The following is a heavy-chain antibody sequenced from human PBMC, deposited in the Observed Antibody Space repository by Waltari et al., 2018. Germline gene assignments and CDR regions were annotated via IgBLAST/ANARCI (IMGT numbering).Heavy chain of an antibody. CDR2: INHSGST. Sequence: QVQLQQWGAGLLKPSETLSLTCAVYGGSFSGYYWSWIRQPPGKGLEWIGEINHSGSTNYNPSLKSRVTISVDTSKNQFSLKLSSVTAADTAVYYCARGADYDFWSGYSNAEYFQHWGQGTLVTVSS. CDR3: ARGADYDFWSGYSNAEYFQH. CDR1: GGSFSGYY. J-gene: IGHJ1*01. V-gene: IGHV4-34*01. D-gene: IGHD3-3*01.